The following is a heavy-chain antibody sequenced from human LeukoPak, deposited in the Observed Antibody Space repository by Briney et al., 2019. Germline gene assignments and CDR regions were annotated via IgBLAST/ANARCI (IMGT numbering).Heavy chain of an antibody. CDR3: AKPNYDSSGYLVFDY. Sequence: GGSLRLSCVVSGFTFDDYGMNWVRQAPGKGLEWVSTITWNSVNTAYADSVKGRFTISRDNGKNTLYLQMSSLRAEDTAVYYCAKPNYDSSGYLVFDYWGRGTLVTVSS. D-gene: IGHD3-22*01. CDR1: GFTFDDYG. CDR2: ITWNSVNT. V-gene: IGHV3-20*04. J-gene: IGHJ4*02.